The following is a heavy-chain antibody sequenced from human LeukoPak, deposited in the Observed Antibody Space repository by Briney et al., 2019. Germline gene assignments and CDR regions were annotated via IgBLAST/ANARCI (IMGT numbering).Heavy chain of an antibody. Sequence: PSETLSLTCTVSGGSISSYYWSWIRQPAGKGLEWIGRIYTSGSTNYNPSLKSRVTMSVDTSKNQFSLKLSSVTAADTAVYYCARAPHCGGDCYQFDYWGQGTLVTVSS. J-gene: IGHJ4*02. D-gene: IGHD2-21*02. CDR1: GGSISSYY. V-gene: IGHV4-4*07. CDR2: IYTSGST. CDR3: ARAPHCGGDCYQFDY.